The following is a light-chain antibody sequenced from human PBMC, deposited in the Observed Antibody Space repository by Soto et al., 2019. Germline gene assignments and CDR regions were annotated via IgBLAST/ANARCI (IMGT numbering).Light chain of an antibody. J-gene: IGLJ3*02. CDR1: SSDVGFYNY. CDR2: GVD. Sequence: QSVLTQPASGSGSPGQSIAISCTGTSSDVGFYNYVSWYQQHPGKAPKLMIYGVDYRPSGVSNRFSGSKSGNTASLAISGLQDEDGADYYCTPLTTSESWVFGGGTQLTVL. V-gene: IGLV2-14*01. CDR3: TPLTTSESWV.